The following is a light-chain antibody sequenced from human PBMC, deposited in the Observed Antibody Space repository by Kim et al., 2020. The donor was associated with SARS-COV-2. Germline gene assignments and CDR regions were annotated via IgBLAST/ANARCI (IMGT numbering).Light chain of an antibody. CDR2: DAS. V-gene: IGKV1-5*01. Sequence: TLSASVGDRVTITCRASQSISSWLAWYQQKPGKAPKLLIYDASSLESGVPSRFSGSGSGTEFTLTISSLQPDDFATYYCQQYPWTFGQGTKVDIK. J-gene: IGKJ1*01. CDR3: QQYPWT. CDR1: QSISSW.